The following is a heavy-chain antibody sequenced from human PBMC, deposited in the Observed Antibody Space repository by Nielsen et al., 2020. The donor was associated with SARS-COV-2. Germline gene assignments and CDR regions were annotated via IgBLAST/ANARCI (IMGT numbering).Heavy chain of an antibody. CDR2: IYYSGST. Sequence: SETLSLTCTVSGGSVSSSSYYWGWVRQPPGKGLEWIGSIYYSGSTYYNPSLKTRGTISIDTSKNHFSLKVGFLTAADTAVDFCARHVGSYTYGPLDSWGQGILVTVSS. D-gene: IGHD5-18*01. CDR1: GGSVSSSSYY. J-gene: IGHJ4*02. V-gene: IGHV4-39*01. CDR3: ARHVGSYTYGPLDS.